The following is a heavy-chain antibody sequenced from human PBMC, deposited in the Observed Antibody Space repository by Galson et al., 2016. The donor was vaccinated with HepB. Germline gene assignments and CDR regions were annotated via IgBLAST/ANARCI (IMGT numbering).Heavy chain of an antibody. J-gene: IGHJ4*02. Sequence: QSGAEVKEPGESLKISCKGSGFSFTSYWIGWVRQMPGKGLEWMGIIYPGDSNTRYRPSFQGQVTISVDKSINTAYLQWSSLKASDTAMYYCARWGCDSSGYGDYWGQGTLGAVAA. CDR3: ARWGCDSSGYGDY. CDR2: IYPGDSNT. D-gene: IGHD3-22*01. CDR1: GFSFTSYW. V-gene: IGHV5-51*01.